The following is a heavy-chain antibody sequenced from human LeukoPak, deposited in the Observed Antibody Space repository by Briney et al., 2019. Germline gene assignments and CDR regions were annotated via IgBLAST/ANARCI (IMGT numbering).Heavy chain of an antibody. J-gene: IGHJ4*02. CDR1: GYSFTSYW. Sequence: GESLKISCKGSGYSFTSYWICWVRQMPGKGLEWMGIIYPGDSDTRYSPSFQGQVTISADKSISTAYLQWSSLKASDTAMYYCARQTAVAGTTGHFDYWGQGTLVTVSS. D-gene: IGHD6-19*01. CDR2: IYPGDSDT. CDR3: ARQTAVAGTTGHFDY. V-gene: IGHV5-51*01.